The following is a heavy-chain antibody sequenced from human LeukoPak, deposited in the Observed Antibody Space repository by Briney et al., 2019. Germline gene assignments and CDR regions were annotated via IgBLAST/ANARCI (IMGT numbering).Heavy chain of an antibody. Sequence: SSETLSLTCAVSSGSISSSTWWSWVRQPPGKGLEWIGEINHSGSTHYTPSLKSRVTISVDTSDNKFSLKMISVTAADAAVYYCALGYNDIWELWGRGTLVTVSS. D-gene: IGHD5-24*01. V-gene: IGHV4-4*02. CDR2: INHSGST. J-gene: IGHJ4*02. CDR3: ALGYNDIWEL. CDR1: SGSISSSTW.